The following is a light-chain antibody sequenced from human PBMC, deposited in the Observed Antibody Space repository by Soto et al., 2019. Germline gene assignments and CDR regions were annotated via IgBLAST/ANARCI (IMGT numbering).Light chain of an antibody. J-gene: IGLJ2*01. Sequence: QSVLTQPPSASGSPGQSVTISCTGTSSDVGSCDYVSWSQQRPGKAPKLVSYEVFKRPSGVPDRFSGAKSGNTASLTVSGLQAEDEADYYCTSCTSDYDLIFGGGTKVTVL. CDR1: SSDVGSCDY. CDR3: TSCTSDYDLI. CDR2: EVF. V-gene: IGLV2-8*01.